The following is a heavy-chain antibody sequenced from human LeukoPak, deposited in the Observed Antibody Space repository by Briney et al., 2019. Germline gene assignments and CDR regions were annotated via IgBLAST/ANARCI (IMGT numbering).Heavy chain of an antibody. D-gene: IGHD5-12*01. Sequence: GGSLRPSCVGSGFTFGSYSMHWVRQAPGKGPQCLAVMSYDGNNKFVADSVKGRFTISRDNSKNTVYLEMNSLRAEDSAVYYCARGRGAYDLVQDYWGQGTMVVVSS. CDR3: ARGRGAYDLVQDY. J-gene: IGHJ4*02. V-gene: IGHV3-30-3*01. CDR2: MSYDGNNK. CDR1: GFTFGSYS.